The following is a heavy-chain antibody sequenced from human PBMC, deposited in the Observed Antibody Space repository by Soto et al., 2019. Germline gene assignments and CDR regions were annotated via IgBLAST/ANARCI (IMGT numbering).Heavy chain of an antibody. CDR3: AAGGPPPRYYYYYYGMDV. CDR2: INPNSGRT. V-gene: IGHV1-2*02. Sequence: QVQLVQSGAEVKKPGASVKVSCKASGYTFTGYYMHWVRQAPGQGLEWMGWINPNSGRTNYAQKFQGRVTMTRGTAIRTAYMELGRLRSDYTAVYYWAAGGPPPRYYYYYYGMDVWGQGTTVTVSS. CDR1: GYTFTGYY. J-gene: IGHJ6*02. D-gene: IGHD3-10*01.